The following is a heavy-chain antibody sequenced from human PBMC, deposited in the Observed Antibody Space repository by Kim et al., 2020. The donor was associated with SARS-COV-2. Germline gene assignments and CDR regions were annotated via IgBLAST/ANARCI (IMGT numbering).Heavy chain of an antibody. CDR1: GFTFSSYS. CDR3: ARDLAAVGLRRRGDAFDI. CDR2: ISSSSSYI. D-gene: IGHD6-13*01. J-gene: IGHJ3*02. V-gene: IGHV3-21*01. Sequence: GGSLRLSCAASGFTFSSYSMNWVRQAPGKGLEWVSSISSSSSYIYYADSVKGRFTISRDNAKNSLYLQMNSLRAEDTAVYYCARDLAAVGLRRRGDAFDIWGQGTMVTVSS.